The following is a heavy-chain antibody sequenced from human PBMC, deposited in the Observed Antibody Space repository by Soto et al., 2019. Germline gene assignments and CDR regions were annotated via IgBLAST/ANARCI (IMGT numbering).Heavy chain of an antibody. CDR3: ARLGGSYAVPHFDY. D-gene: IGHD1-26*01. CDR2: IYYSGTT. CDR1: GGSINYYY. J-gene: IGHJ4*02. Sequence: ASETLSLTCTVSGGSINYYYWTWIPQPPGKGLEWMGYIYYSGTTTNYNPSLKSRVTLSVDTSKNQFSLKLSSVTAADTAVYYCARLGGSYAVPHFDYWGQGTLVTVSS. V-gene: IGHV4-59*08.